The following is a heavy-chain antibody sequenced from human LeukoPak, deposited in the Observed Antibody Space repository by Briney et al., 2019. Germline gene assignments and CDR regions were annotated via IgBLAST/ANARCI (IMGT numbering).Heavy chain of an antibody. Sequence: SETLSLTCTVSGGSISSYYWSWIRQPAGKGLEWIGRIYTSGSTNYNPSLKSRVTMSVDTSKNQFSLKLSSVTATDTAVYYCARDFPRPRWSVSSSWCDAFPYYYYYGMDVWGQGTTVTVSS. CDR1: GGSISSYY. D-gene: IGHD6-13*01. J-gene: IGHJ6*02. CDR2: IYTSGST. V-gene: IGHV4-4*07. CDR3: ARDFPRPRWSVSSSWCDAFPYYYYYGMDV.